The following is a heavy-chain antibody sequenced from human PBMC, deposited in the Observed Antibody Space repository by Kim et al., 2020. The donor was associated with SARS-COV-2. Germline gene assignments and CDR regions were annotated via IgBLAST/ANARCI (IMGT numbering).Heavy chain of an antibody. D-gene: IGHD3-22*01. CDR2: IYYSGST. CDR3: AAPVYYYDSSGYAPGSDY. CDR1: GGSISSSSYY. J-gene: IGHJ4*02. Sequence: SETLSLTCTVSGGSISSSSYYWGWIRQPPGKGLEWIGSIYYSGSTYYNPSLKSRVTISVDTSKNQFSLKLSSVTAADTAVYYCAAPVYYYDSSGYAPGSDYWGQGTLVTVSS. V-gene: IGHV4-39*01.